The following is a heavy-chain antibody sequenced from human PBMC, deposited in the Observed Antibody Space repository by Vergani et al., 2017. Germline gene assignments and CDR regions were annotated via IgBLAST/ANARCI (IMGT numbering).Heavy chain of an antibody. V-gene: IGHV4-39*01. CDR3: ASGKYYSDSTSHFRGRYFDV. J-gene: IGHJ2*01. CDR2: IYNSGNG. CDR1: GDSIISRSYY. D-gene: IGHD3-16*01. Sequence: QMQLQESGPGLVKASETLSLTCTVSGDSIISRSYYWGWIRQPPGKGLEWIGSIYNSGNGDSSSSLKSRVTISADTSKNQFPLRLTSVTAADTAVYYCASGKYYSDSTSHFRGRYFDVWGRGTLVTVSS.